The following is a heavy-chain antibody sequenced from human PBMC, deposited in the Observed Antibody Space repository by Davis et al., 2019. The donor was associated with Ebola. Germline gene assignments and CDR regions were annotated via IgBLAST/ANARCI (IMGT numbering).Heavy chain of an antibody. V-gene: IGHV3-48*01. CDR2: ISSSSSTI. CDR1: GFTFSSYS. CDR3: AKDARGGYYYADF. J-gene: IGHJ4*02. Sequence: GGSLRLSCAASGFTFSSYSMNWVRQAPGKGLEWVSYISSSSSTIYYADSVKGRFTISRDNAKNSLYLQMNSLRPEDTALYYCAKDARGGYYYADFWGQGTLVTVSS. D-gene: IGHD3-22*01.